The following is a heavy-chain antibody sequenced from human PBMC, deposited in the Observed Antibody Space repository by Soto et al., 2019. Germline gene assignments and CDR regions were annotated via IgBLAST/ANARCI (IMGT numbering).Heavy chain of an antibody. Sequence: SETLSLTCTVSGGSISSYYWSWIRQPPGKGLEWIGYIYYSGSTNYNPSLKSRVTISVDTSKNQFSLKLSSVTAADTAVYYCGRRPNYGYFDYWGQGTLVTVSS. D-gene: IGHD4-17*01. V-gene: IGHV4-59*01. CDR3: GRRPNYGYFDY. J-gene: IGHJ4*02. CDR1: GGSISSYY. CDR2: IYYSGST.